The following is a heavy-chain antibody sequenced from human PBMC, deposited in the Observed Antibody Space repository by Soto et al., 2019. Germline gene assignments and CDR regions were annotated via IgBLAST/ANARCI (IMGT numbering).Heavy chain of an antibody. V-gene: IGHV4-61*01. J-gene: IGHJ1*01. D-gene: IGHD3-10*01. Sequence: SETLSLTCTASGGSVSSGSYYWSWIRQPPGKGLEWIGYIYYSGSTNYNPSLKSRVTISVDTSKNQFSLKLSSVTAEDTAVYYCARNRGWFAYEYWGQGTLVTVSS. CDR3: ARNRGWFAYEY. CDR2: IYYSGST. CDR1: GGSVSSGSYY.